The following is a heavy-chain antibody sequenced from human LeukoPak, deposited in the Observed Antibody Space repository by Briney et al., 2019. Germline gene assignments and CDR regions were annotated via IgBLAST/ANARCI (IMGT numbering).Heavy chain of an antibody. CDR3: ARDPEAVAFGYFDY. CDR2: ISAYNGNT. CDR1: GYTFTSYG. D-gene: IGHD6-19*01. Sequence: ASVKVSCKASGYTFTSYGISWVRQAPGQGLEWMGWISAYNGNTNYAQKLQGRVTMTTDTSTSTAYMELRSLRSDDTAVYYCARDPEAVAFGYFDYWGQGTLVTVSS. V-gene: IGHV1-18*01. J-gene: IGHJ4*02.